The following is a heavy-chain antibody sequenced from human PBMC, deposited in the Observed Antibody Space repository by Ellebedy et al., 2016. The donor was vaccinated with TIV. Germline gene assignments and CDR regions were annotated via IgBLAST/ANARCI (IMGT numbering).Heavy chain of an antibody. CDR1: AFTFSAYW. CDR2: IKQDGSEK. V-gene: IGHV3-7*01. CDR3: ATDGSYGDYLSPTHAFGI. Sequence: GGSLRLSCAASAFTFSAYWMSWVRQAPGKGLEWAANIKQDGSEKYSVDSVKGRFTISRDNAKNSLYLQMNSLRAEDTAVYYCATDGSYGDYLSPTHAFGIWGQGTMVIVSS. J-gene: IGHJ3*02. D-gene: IGHD4-17*01.